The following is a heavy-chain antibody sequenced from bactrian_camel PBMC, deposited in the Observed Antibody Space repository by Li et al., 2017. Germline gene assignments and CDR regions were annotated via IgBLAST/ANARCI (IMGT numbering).Heavy chain of an antibody. Sequence: HVQLVESGGGSVQPGGSLKLSCAVSGVTIKRLSMAWFRQNPGKEREAIAYTGSEPITVYADAVKGRFTISQDATNTVHLQMNNLKAEDTAIYYCAADVGMMSGDCRPNYWGQGTQVTVS. J-gene: IGHJ4*01. D-gene: IGHD7*01. CDR2: TGSEPIT. CDR3: AADVGMMSGDCRPNY. CDR1: GVTIKRLS. V-gene: IGHV3S53*01.